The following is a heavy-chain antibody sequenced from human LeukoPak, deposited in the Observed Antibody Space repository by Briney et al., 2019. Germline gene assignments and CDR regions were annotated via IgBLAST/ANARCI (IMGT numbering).Heavy chain of an antibody. Sequence: PGGSLRLSCAASEFTFSSYGMHWVRQAPGKGLEWVALIWYDGSNKYYADSVKGRFTISRDNSKNTLYLQMNSLRAEDTAVYYCARDRDAEWPLRILDYWGQGTLVTVSS. CDR1: EFTFSSYG. D-gene: IGHD3-3*01. CDR3: ARDRDAEWPLRILDY. CDR2: IWYDGSNK. J-gene: IGHJ4*02. V-gene: IGHV3-33*08.